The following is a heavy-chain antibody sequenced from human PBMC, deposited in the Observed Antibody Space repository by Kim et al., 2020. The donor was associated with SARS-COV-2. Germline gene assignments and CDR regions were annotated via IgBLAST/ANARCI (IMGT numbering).Heavy chain of an antibody. J-gene: IGHJ4*02. D-gene: IGHD6-13*01. CDR3: ATGIAAAGTGGY. V-gene: IGHV1-24*01. Sequence: IYAQKCQGRVTMTEDTSTDTAYMELSSLRSEDTAVYYCATGIAAAGTGGYWGQGTLVTVSS.